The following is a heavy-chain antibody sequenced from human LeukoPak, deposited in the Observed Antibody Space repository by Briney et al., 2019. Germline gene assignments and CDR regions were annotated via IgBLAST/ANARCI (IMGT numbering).Heavy chain of an antibody. D-gene: IGHD6-13*01. Sequence: GGSLRLSCAASGFTFSSYSMNWVRQAPGKGLEWVSSISSSSSYIYYADSVKGRFTISRDNAKNSLYLQMNSLRAEDTAVYYCARASAYSSSWHPTYYYYMDVWGKGTTVTISS. CDR1: GFTFSSYS. V-gene: IGHV3-21*01. CDR3: ARASAYSSSWHPTYYYYMDV. CDR2: ISSSSSYI. J-gene: IGHJ6*03.